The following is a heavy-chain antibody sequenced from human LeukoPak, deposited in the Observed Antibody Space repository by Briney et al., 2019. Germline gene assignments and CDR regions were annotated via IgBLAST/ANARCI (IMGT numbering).Heavy chain of an antibody. J-gene: IGHJ4*02. CDR2: ISYDGRNK. D-gene: IGHD3-22*01. V-gene: IGHV3-30*04. CDR3: ARESNYYDSSGYYPYYFDY. Sequence: GRSLRLSCAASGFTFSTYAMHWVRQASGKGLEWWAVISYDGRNKYYADSVKGRFTISRDSSKNTLYLQMNSLRAEDTAVYYCARESNYYDSSGYYPYYFDYWGQGTLVTVSS. CDR1: GFTFSTYA.